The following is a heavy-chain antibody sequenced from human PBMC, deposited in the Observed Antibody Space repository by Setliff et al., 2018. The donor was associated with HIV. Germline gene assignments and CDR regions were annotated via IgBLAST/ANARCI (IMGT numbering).Heavy chain of an antibody. CDR2: IYYSGST. V-gene: IGHV4-39*01. CDR3: ARPYQHSWVGVDYYFMDV. J-gene: IGHJ6*03. Sequence: PSETLSLTCTVSGGSISSSVYYWGWIRQPPGKGLEWIGNIYYSGSTYYNPSLKSRITISVDTSKNQFSLKLSSVTAADTAVYYCARPYQHSWVGVDYYFMDVWGKGTTVTVSS. CDR1: GGSISSSVYY. D-gene: IGHD1-26*01.